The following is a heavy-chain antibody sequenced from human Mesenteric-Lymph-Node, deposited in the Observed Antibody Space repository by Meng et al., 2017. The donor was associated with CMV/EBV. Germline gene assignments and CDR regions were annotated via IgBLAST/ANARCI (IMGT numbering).Heavy chain of an antibody. CDR3: VSLIVVSHAFDT. CDR1: GFIVSSNY. CDR2: IYSGGST. J-gene: IGHJ3*02. V-gene: IGHV3-53*01. D-gene: IGHD1-26*01. Sequence: GGSLRLSCAASGFIVSSNYMSWVCQAPGKGLEWVSIIYSGGSTSYADSVKGRFTISRDNAKNSLYLQMNSLRAEDTAVYYCVSLIVVSHAFDTWGQGTMVTVSS.